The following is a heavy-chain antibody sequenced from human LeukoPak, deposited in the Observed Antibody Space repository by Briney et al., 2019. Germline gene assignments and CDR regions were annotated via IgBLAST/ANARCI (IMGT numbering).Heavy chain of an antibody. J-gene: IGHJ6*03. CDR1: GYTFTTYG. V-gene: IGHV1-18*01. D-gene: IGHD3-10*01. CDR3: ARGEITMVRGVIIWDYMDV. CDR2: ISAYGGNT. Sequence: ASVKVSCKASGYTFTTYGISWVRQAPGQGLEWMGWISAYGGNTDYAQKFQGRVAITTDTSRSTAYMELRSLRLDETAVYYCARGEITMVRGVIIWDYMDVWGKGTTVTVSS.